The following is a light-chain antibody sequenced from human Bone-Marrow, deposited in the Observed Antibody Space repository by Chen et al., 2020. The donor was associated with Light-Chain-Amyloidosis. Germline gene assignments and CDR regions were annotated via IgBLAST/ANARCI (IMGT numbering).Light chain of an antibody. CDR1: GSNIGNNY. Sequence: QSVLTQPPSVSAAPGPEVTISSPGYGSNIGNNYVSWYQQLPGTAPKLLIYDNNKRPSGIPDRFSGSKSGTSATLGITGLQTGDEADYYCGTWDSSLSVHVFGTGTKVTVL. CDR3: GTWDSSLSVHV. J-gene: IGLJ1*01. CDR2: DNN. V-gene: IGLV1-51*01.